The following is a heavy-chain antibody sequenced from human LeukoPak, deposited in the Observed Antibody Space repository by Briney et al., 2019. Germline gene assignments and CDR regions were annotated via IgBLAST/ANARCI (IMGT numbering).Heavy chain of an antibody. CDR2: ISSRSSYI. CDR1: GFTFSNYI. V-gene: IGHV3-21*01. Sequence: GGSLRLSCAASGFTFSNYIMNWVRQAPGKGLEWVSSISSRSSYIYYADSVKGRFTISRDNTKNPLFLQMNSLRAEEPAVYYLAGEMDNGGNHDACDIWGQGTMVSVSS. D-gene: IGHD4-23*01. CDR3: AGEMDNGGNHDACDI. J-gene: IGHJ3*02.